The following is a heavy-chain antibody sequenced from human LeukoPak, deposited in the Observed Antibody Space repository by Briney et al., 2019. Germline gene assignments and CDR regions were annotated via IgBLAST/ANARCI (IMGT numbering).Heavy chain of an antibody. CDR3: ARGWGIVVENAFDI. Sequence: ASVKVSCKASGYTFTSYDINWVRQATGQGLEWMGWMNPNSGNTGYAQKFQGRVTMTRNTSISTAYMKLSSLRSEDTAVYYCARGWGIVVENAFDIWGQGTMVTVSS. V-gene: IGHV1-8*01. CDR1: GYTFTSYD. CDR2: MNPNSGNT. D-gene: IGHD3-22*01. J-gene: IGHJ3*02.